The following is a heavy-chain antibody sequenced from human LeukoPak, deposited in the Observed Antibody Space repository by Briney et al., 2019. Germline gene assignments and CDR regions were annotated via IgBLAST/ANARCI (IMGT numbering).Heavy chain of an antibody. D-gene: IGHD6-19*01. V-gene: IGHV3-30*18. Sequence: GGSLRLSCAASGFTFSSYGMHWVSQAPGKGLEWVAVISYDGSNKYYADSVKGRSTISRDNSKNTLYLQMNSLRAEDTAVYYCAKEYSSGWYVPFDYWGQGTLVTVSS. CDR1: GFTFSSYG. J-gene: IGHJ4*02. CDR3: AKEYSSGWYVPFDY. CDR2: ISYDGSNK.